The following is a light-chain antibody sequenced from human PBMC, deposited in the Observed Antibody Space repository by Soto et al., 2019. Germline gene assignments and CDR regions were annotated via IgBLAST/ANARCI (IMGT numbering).Light chain of an antibody. CDR2: GAS. J-gene: IGKJ2*01. V-gene: IGKV3-20*01. CDR3: QQYGRSYT. CDR1: QSVSSNY. Sequence: EIVLTQSPGTLSLSPGERATLSCRASQSVSSNYLAWYQQKAGQAPRLRIYGASNRATGIPDRFSGSGSGTDFTLTISRLEPEDFAVYYCQQYGRSYTFGQGTKLEIK.